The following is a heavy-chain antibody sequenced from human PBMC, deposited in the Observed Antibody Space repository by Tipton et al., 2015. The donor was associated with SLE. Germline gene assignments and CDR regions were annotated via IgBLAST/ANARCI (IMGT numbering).Heavy chain of an antibody. CDR1: GFIFSNYE. Sequence: SLRLSCAASGFIFSNYEMNWVRQAPGKGLEWVAVISYDGSNKYYADSVKGRFTISRDNAKNSLYLQMNSLRAEDTAVYYCAKDSVALDAFDIWGQGTMVTVSS. J-gene: IGHJ3*02. CDR2: ISYDGSNK. D-gene: IGHD6-19*01. V-gene: IGHV3-30*04. CDR3: AKDSVALDAFDI.